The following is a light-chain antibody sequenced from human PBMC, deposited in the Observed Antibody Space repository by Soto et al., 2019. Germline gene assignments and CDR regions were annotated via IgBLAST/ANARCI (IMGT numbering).Light chain of an antibody. CDR2: EVN. Sequence: QSVLTQPPSASGSPGQSVAISCTGPSSDVGGYNYVSWYQQHPGKAPKLMIYEVNKRPSGVPDRFSGSKSVNTASLTVSGLQAEDEADYYCSSYAGSSNVFGTGTKLTVL. J-gene: IGLJ1*01. CDR1: SSDVGGYNY. V-gene: IGLV2-8*01. CDR3: SSYAGSSNV.